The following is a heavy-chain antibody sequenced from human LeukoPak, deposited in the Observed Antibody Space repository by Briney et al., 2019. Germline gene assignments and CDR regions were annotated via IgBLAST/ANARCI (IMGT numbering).Heavy chain of an antibody. CDR3: VGTHYCSSTRCYKAFDY. CDR1: GGTFSSYA. J-gene: IGHJ4*02. D-gene: IGHD2-2*02. Sequence: ASVKVSCKASGGTFSSYAISWVRQAPGQGLEWMGGIIPIFGTANYAQKFQGRVTITADESTSTAYMELSSLRSEDTAVYYCVGTHYCSSTRCYKAFDYWGQGTLVTVSS. CDR2: IIPIFGTA. V-gene: IGHV1-69*13.